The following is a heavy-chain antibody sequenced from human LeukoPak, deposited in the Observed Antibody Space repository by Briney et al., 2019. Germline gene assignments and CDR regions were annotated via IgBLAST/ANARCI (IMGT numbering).Heavy chain of an antibody. Sequence: SETLSLTCTVSGGSVSSSSYYWSWIRQPPGKGLEWIGHIYYSGSTDYNPSLKSRVTISVDTSKNQISLKLSSVTAADTAMYHCARDDSSSWGGAFDIWGQGTMVTVSS. CDR3: ARDDSSSWGGAFDI. CDR2: IYYSGST. J-gene: IGHJ3*02. D-gene: IGHD6-13*01. V-gene: IGHV4-61*01. CDR1: GGSVSSSSYY.